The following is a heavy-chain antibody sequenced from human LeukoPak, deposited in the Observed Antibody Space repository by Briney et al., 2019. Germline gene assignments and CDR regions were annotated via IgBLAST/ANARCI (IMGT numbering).Heavy chain of an antibody. CDR2: ISSSSSYI. D-gene: IGHD3-16*02. CDR1: GFTFSSYS. CDR3: ARDGRLNYDYVWGSYRYTPPFDY. J-gene: IGHJ4*02. Sequence: GGSLRLSCAASGFTFSSYSMNWVRQAPGKGLEWVSSISSSSSYIYYADSVKGRFTISRDNAKNSLYLQMNSLRAEDTAVYYCARDGRLNYDYVWGSYRYTPPFDYWGQGTLVTVSS. V-gene: IGHV3-21*01.